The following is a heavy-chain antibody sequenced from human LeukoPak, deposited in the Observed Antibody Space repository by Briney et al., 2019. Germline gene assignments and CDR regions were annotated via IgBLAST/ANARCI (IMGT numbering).Heavy chain of an antibody. V-gene: IGHV4-4*02. D-gene: IGHD1-26*01. Sequence: PSGTGSLTCAVSGGSISSTNWWSWVRQPPGKGLEWIGEFYHGGNTNYNPSLKSRVSISVDKSKSQFSLKLSSVTAADTAVYYCVRNIVGANAFDYWGQGTLVSVSS. CDR1: GGSISSTNW. CDR3: VRNIVGANAFDY. J-gene: IGHJ4*02. CDR2: FYHGGNT.